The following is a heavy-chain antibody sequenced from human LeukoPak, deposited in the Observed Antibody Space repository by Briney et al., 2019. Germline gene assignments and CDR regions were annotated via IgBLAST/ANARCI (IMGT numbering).Heavy chain of an antibody. D-gene: IGHD3-16*01. V-gene: IGHV4-34*01. CDR1: GGSFSGYC. J-gene: IGHJ5*02. CDR3: ARVGGRTTRIQLYLNWFDP. CDR2: INHSGST. Sequence: ESSETLSLTCAVYGGSFSGYCWSWIRQPPGKGLEWIGEINHSGSTNYNPSLKSRVTISVDTSKNQFSLKLSSVTAADTAVYYCARVGGRTTRIQLYLNWFDPWGQGTLVTVSS.